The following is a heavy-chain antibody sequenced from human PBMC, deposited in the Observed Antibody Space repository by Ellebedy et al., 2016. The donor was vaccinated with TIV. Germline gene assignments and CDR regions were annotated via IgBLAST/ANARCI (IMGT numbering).Heavy chain of an antibody. CDR1: GYTFTTYD. V-gene: IGHV1-8*01. CDR3: ARTLSAFDI. Sequence: AASVKVSCKASGYTFTTYDINWVRQATGQGLEWMGWMTPNSGDTGYAQKFQRRITMTRNTSISTAYMELSSLRSEDTAIYYCARTLSAFDIWGQGTMVTVSS. CDR2: MTPNSGDT. J-gene: IGHJ3*02. D-gene: IGHD3-10*01.